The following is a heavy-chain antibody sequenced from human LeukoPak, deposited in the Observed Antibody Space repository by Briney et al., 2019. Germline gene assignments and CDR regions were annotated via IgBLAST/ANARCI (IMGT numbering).Heavy chain of an antibody. CDR2: ISSSSSYI. V-gene: IGHV3-21*01. Sequence: PGGSLRLSCAASGFTFSSYSMNWVRQAPGKGLEWVSSISSSSSYIYYADSVKGRFTISRDNAKNSLYLQMNSLRAEDTAVYYCARDRYCSSTSCYYYYFDYWGQGTLVTVSS. CDR1: GFTFSSYS. CDR3: ARDRYCSSTSCYYYYFDY. J-gene: IGHJ4*02. D-gene: IGHD2-2*01.